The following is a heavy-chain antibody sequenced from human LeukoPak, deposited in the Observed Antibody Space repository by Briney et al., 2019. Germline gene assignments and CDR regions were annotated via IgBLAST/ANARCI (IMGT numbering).Heavy chain of an antibody. CDR1: GYTFTTYS. CDR2: INLSGGST. V-gene: IGHV1-46*01. CDR3: VRQNHMDV. J-gene: IGHJ6*02. Sequence: ASVKVSCKASGYTFTTYSMHWVRQAPGQGFEWMAIINLSGGSTDYTQKFQGRVTMTRDTSTSTVYMELSSLRSEDTAVYYCVRQNHMDVWGQGTTVTVSS.